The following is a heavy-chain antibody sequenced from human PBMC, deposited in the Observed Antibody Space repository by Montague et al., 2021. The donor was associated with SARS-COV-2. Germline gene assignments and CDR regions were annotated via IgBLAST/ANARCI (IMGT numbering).Heavy chain of an antibody. CDR1: GFTFSDYY. V-gene: IGHV3-11*05. J-gene: IGHJ4*02. CDR2: ISSSGGHT. Sequence: SLRLSCAASGFTFSDYYLNWIRYSLGKGLEWISFISSSGGHTNYADSVKGRFTVSRDNAKNSVYLEMNTLRAEDTAVYYCAKAGGCTSAGCYSFDYWGQGTLVTVSS. CDR3: AKAGGCTSAGCYSFDY. D-gene: IGHD2-2*02.